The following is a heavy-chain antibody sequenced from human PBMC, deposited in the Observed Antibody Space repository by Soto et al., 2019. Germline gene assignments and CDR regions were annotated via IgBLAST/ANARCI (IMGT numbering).Heavy chain of an antibody. V-gene: IGHV1-3*01. CDR2: VNGNNGNT. J-gene: IGHJ4*02. Sequence: QVPLVQSGAEVKKPGASVKVSCKTSGYAFIHYAIHWLRQAPGQGLEHMGWVNGNNGNTKYSQNFQGRVIITRDTSATTVYMELSSLTSEDTAVYYCAREVGYGDFVDWGQGTLVTVSS. D-gene: IGHD4-17*01. CDR3: AREVGYGDFVD. CDR1: GYAFIHYA.